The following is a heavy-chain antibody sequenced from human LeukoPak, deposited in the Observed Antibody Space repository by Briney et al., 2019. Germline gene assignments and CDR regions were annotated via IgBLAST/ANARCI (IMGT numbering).Heavy chain of an antibody. D-gene: IGHD6-13*01. CDR1: GGSISSGGYY. CDR2: IYYSGST. V-gene: IGHV4-31*03. CDR3: ARVVGKQQLDY. Sequence: SETLSLTCTVSGGSISSGGYYWSWIRQHPGKGLEWIGYIYYSGSTYYNPSLKSRVTISVDTSKNQFSLKLSSVTAADTALYYCARVVGKQQLDYWGQGTLVTVSS. J-gene: IGHJ4*02.